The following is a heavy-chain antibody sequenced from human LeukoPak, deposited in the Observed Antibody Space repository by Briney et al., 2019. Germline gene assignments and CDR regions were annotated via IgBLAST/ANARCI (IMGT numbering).Heavy chain of an antibody. CDR3: AKAVYIGNYGDYYFDY. D-gene: IGHD1-26*01. CDR1: GFTFSNYA. J-gene: IGHJ4*02. Sequence: GGSLRLSCAASGFTFSNYAMSWVRQAPGKGLEWVSAIKASGTSTYYTDSVKGRFTISRDNSENTLCLQMNSLRAEDTAVYYCAKAVYIGNYGDYYFDYWGQGTLVTVSS. V-gene: IGHV3-23*01. CDR2: IKASGTST.